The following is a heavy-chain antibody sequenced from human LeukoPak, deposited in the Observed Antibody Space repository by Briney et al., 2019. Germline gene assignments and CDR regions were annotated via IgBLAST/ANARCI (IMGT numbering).Heavy chain of an antibody. CDR3: ARGDVAHLFDY. CDR2: ISGYNGNT. CDR1: GYTFNSYG. J-gene: IGHJ4*02. Sequence: GASVKVSCKASGYTFNSYGISWVRQAPGQGLEWMGWISGYNGNTKYVQKFQGRVTMTRDMSTSTVYMELSSLRSEDTAVYYCARGDVAHLFDYWGQGTLVTVSS. V-gene: IGHV1-18*01. D-gene: IGHD5-12*01.